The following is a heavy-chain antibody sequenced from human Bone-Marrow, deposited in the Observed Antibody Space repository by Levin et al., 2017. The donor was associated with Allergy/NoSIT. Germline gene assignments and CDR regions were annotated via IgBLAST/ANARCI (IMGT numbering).Heavy chain of an antibody. CDR3: ASRHSTPGGLEV. D-gene: IGHD6-13*01. Sequence: GGSLRLSCAASGFNFSKSTMHWVRQAPGKGLEWVSSISSTSAYIHYTDSVKGRFTVFRDNAKNSLYLQMNSLRAEDTALYYCASRHSTPGGLEVWGQGTTVTVSS. J-gene: IGHJ6*02. CDR2: ISSTSAYI. CDR1: GFNFSKST. V-gene: IGHV3-21*01.